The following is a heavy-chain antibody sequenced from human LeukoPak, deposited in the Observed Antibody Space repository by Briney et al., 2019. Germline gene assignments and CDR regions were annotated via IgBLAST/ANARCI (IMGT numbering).Heavy chain of an antibody. CDR1: GGSINSGGYY. J-gene: IGHJ6*02. CDR3: ARDIRMAYYYHGMDV. D-gene: IGHD2-21*01. Sequence: SSETLSLTCTVSGGSINSGGYYWSWIRQHPGKGLEWIGYIYYSGSTYYNPSLKSRATKSVDTSKNQFSLKLSSVTAADTAVYYCARDIRMAYYYHGMDVWGQGTTVTVSS. CDR2: IYYSGST. V-gene: IGHV4-31*03.